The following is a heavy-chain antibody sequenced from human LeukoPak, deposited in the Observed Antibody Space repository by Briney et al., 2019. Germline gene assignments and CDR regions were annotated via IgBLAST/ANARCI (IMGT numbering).Heavy chain of an antibody. CDR1: GGSISSSHW. V-gene: IGHV4-4*02. CDR3: ARTTEGGYSYGYFYYYYMDV. CDR2: ISHSGNT. J-gene: IGHJ6*03. D-gene: IGHD5-18*01. Sequence: SETLSLTCTVSGGSISSSHWWTWVRQPPGKGLEWIGEISHSGNTNYNPSLKSRITISVDKSKNQFSLKLSSVTAADTAVYYCARTTEGGYSYGYFYYYYMDVWGKGTTVTISS.